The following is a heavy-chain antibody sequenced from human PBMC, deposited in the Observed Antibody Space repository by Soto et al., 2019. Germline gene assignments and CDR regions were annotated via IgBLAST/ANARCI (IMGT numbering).Heavy chain of an antibody. J-gene: IGHJ2*01. D-gene: IGHD1-26*01. Sequence: QVQLQESGPGLVKPSETLSLTCTISGGSFSSDYWTWIRQSPGKGLEWIGYIYFSGVTNYNPSLKSRVTMSVDTSKNQFSLKLSSVTAADTAVYYCARRSGRWLHYWSFDLWGRGTLVTVSS. V-gene: IGHV4-59*08. CDR1: GGSFSSDY. CDR3: ARRSGRWLHYWSFDL. CDR2: IYFSGVT.